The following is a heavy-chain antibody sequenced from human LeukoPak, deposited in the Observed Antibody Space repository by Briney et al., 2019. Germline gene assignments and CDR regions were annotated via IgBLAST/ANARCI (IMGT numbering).Heavy chain of an antibody. V-gene: IGHV1-46*01. D-gene: IGHD6-13*01. Sequence: EASVTVSCKASGDTFTIYYMHWVRQAPGQGLEWMGIINPSGGSTSSAQKFQGRVTMTRDMSTSTVYMDLSSLRSEDTAVYYCARGDSSSWYQKQDDAFDIWGQGTMVTVSS. CDR1: GDTFTIYY. CDR3: ARGDSSSWYQKQDDAFDI. J-gene: IGHJ3*02. CDR2: INPSGGST.